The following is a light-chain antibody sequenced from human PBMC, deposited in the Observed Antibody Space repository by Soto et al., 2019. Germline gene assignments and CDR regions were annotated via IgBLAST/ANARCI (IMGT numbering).Light chain of an antibody. V-gene: IGKV3-15*01. CDR1: QSVNSH. J-gene: IGKJ1*01. CDR2: GAS. Sequence: EIGMTQSPATLSGSPGERATLSCRASQSVNSHLAWYHQKPGQAPRLLICGASTRDTGTPARLSRSGSWTEFALTIISLQPRDFAVYFCQQYNSWARSFGQATKVEVK. CDR3: QQYNSWARS.